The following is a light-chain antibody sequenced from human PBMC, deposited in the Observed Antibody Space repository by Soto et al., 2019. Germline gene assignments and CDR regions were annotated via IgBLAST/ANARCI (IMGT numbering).Light chain of an antibody. CDR2: DVS. CDR3: QQYGSSPRT. V-gene: IGKV3D-20*01. Sequence: EIVLTQSPATLSLSPGERATLSCGASQRVTSNYLAWYQQKPGLAPRLLIYDVSSRATGIPDRFSGSGSGXXXXLTXXRLEPEDFAVYFCQQYGSSPRTFGQGTKVEIK. CDR1: QRVTSNY. J-gene: IGKJ1*01.